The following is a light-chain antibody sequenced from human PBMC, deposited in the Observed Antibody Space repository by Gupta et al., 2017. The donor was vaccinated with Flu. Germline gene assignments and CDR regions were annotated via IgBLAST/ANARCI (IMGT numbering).Light chain of an antibody. CDR2: SAF. V-gene: IGKV1-16*02. Sequence: IPCRASQDVRNYLAWFQQRPGRAPKSLIYSAFSLSPGVPSQFSGNGSGTDFTLTISSLQPEDFAPYYCLQYDTYPRTFGGGTRVVIK. CDR1: QDVRNY. CDR3: LQYDTYPRT. J-gene: IGKJ4*01.